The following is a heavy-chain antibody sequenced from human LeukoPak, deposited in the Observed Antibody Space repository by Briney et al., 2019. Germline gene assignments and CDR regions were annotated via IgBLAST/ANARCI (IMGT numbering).Heavy chain of an antibody. J-gene: IGHJ4*02. D-gene: IGHD3-22*01. CDR3: ARVHDSSGLYDY. CDR1: GFTFSSYG. V-gene: IGHV3-30*03. CDR2: ISYDGSNK. Sequence: GGSLRLSCAASGFTFSSYGMHWVRQAPGKGLEWVAVISYDGSNKYYADSVKGRFTISRDNSKNTLYLQMNSLRAEDTAVYYCARVHDSSGLYDYWGQGTLVTVSS.